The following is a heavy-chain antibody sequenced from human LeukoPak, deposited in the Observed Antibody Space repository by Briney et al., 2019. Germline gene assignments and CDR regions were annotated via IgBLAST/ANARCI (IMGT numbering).Heavy chain of an antibody. D-gene: IGHD1-26*01. V-gene: IGHV1-18*01. CDR3: ARGGAYYFDY. CDR1: GYTSTTYG. J-gene: IGHJ4*02. CDR2: TYNTYT. Sequence: ASVKVSCKTSGYTSTTYGLSWVRQAPGQGLEWMGWTYNTYTHYAETLRDRLTMTTDTSTSTSYMELSSLRSEDTAVYYCARGGAYYFDYWGQGTLVTVSS.